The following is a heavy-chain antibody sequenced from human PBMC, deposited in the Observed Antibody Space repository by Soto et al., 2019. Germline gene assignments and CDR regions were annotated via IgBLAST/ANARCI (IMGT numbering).Heavy chain of an antibody. V-gene: IGHV1-69*01. CDR3: AREASGYDF. J-gene: IGHJ1*01. CDR1: GGTFSSFG. CDR2: IIPVFGRP. Sequence: QVQLVQSGAELKKPWSSVKVSCKASGGTFSSFGISWVRQAPGQGLEWMGGIIPVFGRPNYAQRFRGRLTITADESTNTSYMELIDLTSEDTAVYYCAREASGYDFWGQGTQATVSS. D-gene: IGHD5-12*01.